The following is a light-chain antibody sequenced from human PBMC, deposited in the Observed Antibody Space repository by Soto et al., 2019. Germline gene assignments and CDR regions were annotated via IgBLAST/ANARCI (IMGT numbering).Light chain of an antibody. V-gene: IGKV1-9*01. CDR1: QDIRSS. CDR2: TVS. Sequence: DIQLTQSPSFLSASVGDRLTITCRASQDIRSSLAWYQQKPGKAPNLLIYTVSTLQSGVPSRFSGSRSGTEFTLTISSLQPEDFATDYCQHFNSSPVTFGGGTKVEI. J-gene: IGKJ4*01. CDR3: QHFNSSPVT.